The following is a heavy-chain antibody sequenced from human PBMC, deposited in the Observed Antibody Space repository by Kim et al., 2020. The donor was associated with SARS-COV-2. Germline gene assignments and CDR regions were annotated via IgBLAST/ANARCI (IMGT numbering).Heavy chain of an antibody. CDR1: GYTFTGYY. J-gene: IGHJ4*02. Sequence: ASVKVSCKASGYTFTGYYMHWVRQAPGQGLEWMGRINPNSGGTNYAQKFQGRVTMTRDTSISTAYMELSRLRSDDTAVYYCAAVDYYDFWSGSEFDYWGQGTLVTVSS. D-gene: IGHD3-3*01. CDR2: INPNSGGT. V-gene: IGHV1-2*06. CDR3: AAVDYYDFWSGSEFDY.